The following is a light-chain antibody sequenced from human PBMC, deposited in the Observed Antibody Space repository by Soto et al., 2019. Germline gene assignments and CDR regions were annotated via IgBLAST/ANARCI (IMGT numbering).Light chain of an antibody. J-gene: IGKJ2*01. CDR3: QQYGGSPPYT. CDR2: GAS. Sequence: EIVLTQSPGTLSLSPGERATLSCRASQSVTSSYLAWYQQKPGQAPRLLIYGASSRATGIPDRFSGSGSGTDFTLTISTLEPEDFEVYYCQQYGGSPPYTFGQGTKLEIK. V-gene: IGKV3-20*01. CDR1: QSVTSSY.